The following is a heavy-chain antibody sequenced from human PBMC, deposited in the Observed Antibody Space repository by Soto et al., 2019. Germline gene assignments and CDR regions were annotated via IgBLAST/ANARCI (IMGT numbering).Heavy chain of an antibody. CDR3: ARESPSPYIVVVVAYYYYGMDV. CDR2: IIPIFGTA. V-gene: IGHV1-69*13. Sequence: SVKVSCKASGGTFSSYSISWVRQAPGQGLEWMGGIIPIFGTANYAQKFQGRVTITADESTSTAYMELSSLRSEDTAVYYCARESPSPYIVVVVAYYYYGMDVWGQGTTVTVSS. D-gene: IGHD2-15*01. CDR1: GGTFSSYS. J-gene: IGHJ6*02.